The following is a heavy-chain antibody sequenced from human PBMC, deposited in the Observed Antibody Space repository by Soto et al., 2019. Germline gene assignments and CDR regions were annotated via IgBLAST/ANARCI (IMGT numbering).Heavy chain of an antibody. Sequence: EVQLVESGGGLVQPGGSLRLSCAVSGFTFSNYWMHWVLQAPGKGLMWVSRISDDGSRTKYADSVKGRFTVSRDNAKNTLFLQMNSLRAEDTAVYYCARDKRGATVTTPNFDYWGQGALVTVSS. CDR1: GFTFSNYW. CDR3: ARDKRGATVTTPNFDY. D-gene: IGHD4-17*01. CDR2: ISDDGSRT. J-gene: IGHJ4*02. V-gene: IGHV3-74*03.